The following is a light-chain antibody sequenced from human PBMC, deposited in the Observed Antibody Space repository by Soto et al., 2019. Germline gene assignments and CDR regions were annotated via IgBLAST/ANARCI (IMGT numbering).Light chain of an antibody. J-gene: IGLJ2*01. CDR3: QSYDISNPDVV. CDR2: EDN. V-gene: IGLV6-57*04. CDR1: SGSIASNY. Sequence: NFMLTQPHSVSESPGKTVTISCTRSSGSIASNYVQWYQQRPGSAPTTVIYEDNQRPSGVPDRFSGSIDSSSNSASLTISGLKTEDEADYSCQSYDISNPDVVFGGGTKLTVL.